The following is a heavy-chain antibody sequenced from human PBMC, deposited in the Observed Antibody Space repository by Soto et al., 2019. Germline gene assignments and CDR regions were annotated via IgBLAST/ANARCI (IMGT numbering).Heavy chain of an antibody. CDR3: NRGSEYDFWSGYL. CDR1: GGTSTRYA. D-gene: IGHD3-3*01. J-gene: IGHJ4*02. CDR2: IVPMFGTS. Sequence: QERLVQSGAEVRKPGSSVKVSCKVTGGTSTRYAINWVRQAPGQGLEWMGGIVPMFGTSKYAQKLQGRVTITADTSTNIAYMELRSLRSEDTAVYYCNRGSEYDFWSGYLWGQGTLVSVSS. V-gene: IGHV1-69*06.